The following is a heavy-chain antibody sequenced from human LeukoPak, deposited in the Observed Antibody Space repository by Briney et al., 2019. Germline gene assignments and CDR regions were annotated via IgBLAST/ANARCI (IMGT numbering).Heavy chain of an antibody. CDR1: GGTFSSYA. V-gene: IGHV1-69*04. Sequence: SVKVSCKASGGTFSSYAISWVRQAPGQGLEWMGRIIPILGIANYAQKFQGRVTITADKSTSTAYMELSSLRSEDTAVYYCARESGRYSYGGPYDAFDIWGQGTMVTVSS. CDR2: IIPILGIA. CDR3: ARESGRYSYGGPYDAFDI. J-gene: IGHJ3*02. D-gene: IGHD5-18*01.